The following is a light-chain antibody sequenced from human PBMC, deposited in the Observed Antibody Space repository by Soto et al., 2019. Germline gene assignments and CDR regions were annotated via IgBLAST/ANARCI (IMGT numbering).Light chain of an antibody. Sequence: QSVLTQPPSVSGAPGQRVTISCTGSSSNIGAGYDVQWYQQLHGAAPRLLIFGNTNRPSWVPDRFSGSRSGTSASLAISGLQAEDEADYYCQSYDISLSVSVVFGGGTKVTVL. J-gene: IGLJ2*01. CDR2: GNT. V-gene: IGLV1-40*01. CDR1: SSNIGAGYD. CDR3: QSYDISLSVSVV.